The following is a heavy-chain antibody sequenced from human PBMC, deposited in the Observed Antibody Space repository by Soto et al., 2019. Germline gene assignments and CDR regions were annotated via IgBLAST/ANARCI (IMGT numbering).Heavy chain of an antibody. CDR3: ARSQGSSTSLEIYYYYYYGMDV. V-gene: IGHV1-69*01. CDR1: GGTFSSYA. J-gene: IGHJ6*02. D-gene: IGHD2-2*01. CDR2: IIPISGTA. Sequence: QVQLVQSGAEVKKPGSSVKVSCKASGGTFSSYAISWVRQAPGQGLEWMGGIIPISGTANYEQKFQSRVTITADESTSTAYMELSSLRSEDTAVYYCARSQGSSTSLEIYYYYYYGMDVWGQGTRVTVSS.